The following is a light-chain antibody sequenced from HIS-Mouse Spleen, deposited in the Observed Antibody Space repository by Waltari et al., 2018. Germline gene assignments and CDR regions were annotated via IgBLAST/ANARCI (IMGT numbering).Light chain of an antibody. J-gene: IGLJ3*02. V-gene: IGLV2-14*03. CDR1: SSDVGGYNY. CDR3: SSYTSSSTWV. Sequence: QSALTQPASVSGSPGQSITISCTGPSSDVGGYNYVPWYHQHPGKAPKLMIYDVSNRPSGVSNRFSGSKSGNTASLTISGLQAEDEADYYCSSYTSSSTWVFGGGTKLTVL. CDR2: DVS.